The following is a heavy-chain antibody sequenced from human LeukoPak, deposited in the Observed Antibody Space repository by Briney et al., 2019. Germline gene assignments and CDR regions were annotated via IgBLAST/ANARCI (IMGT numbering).Heavy chain of an antibody. CDR2: IIPIFGTA. D-gene: IGHD3-10*01. J-gene: IGHJ3*02. V-gene: IGHV1-69*05. CDR3: ARDPSLRGNAFDI. Sequence: ASVKVSCKASGGTFSSYAISWVRQAPGQGLEWMGRIIPIFGTANYAQKFQGRVTITTDESTSTAYMELSSLRSEDTAVYYCARDPSLRGNAFDIWGQGTMVTVSS. CDR1: GGTFSSYA.